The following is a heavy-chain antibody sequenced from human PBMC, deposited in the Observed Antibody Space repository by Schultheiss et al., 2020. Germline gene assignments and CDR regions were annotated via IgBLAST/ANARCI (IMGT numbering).Heavy chain of an antibody. CDR3: ARGLGDIVVVPAAALNWFDP. CDR1: GGSFSGYY. V-gene: IGHV4-34*01. D-gene: IGHD2-2*01. J-gene: IGHJ5*02. CDR2: INHSGST. Sequence: SQTLSLTCAVYGGSFSGYYWSWIRQPPGKGLEWIGEINHSGSTNYNPSLKSRVTISVDTSKNQFSLKLSSVTAADTAVYYCARGLGDIVVVPAAALNWFDPWGQGTLVTVSS.